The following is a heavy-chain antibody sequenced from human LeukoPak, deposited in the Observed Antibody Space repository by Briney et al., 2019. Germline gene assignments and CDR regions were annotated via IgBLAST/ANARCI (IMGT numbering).Heavy chain of an antibody. CDR2: IYYSGST. V-gene: IGHV4-39*01. Sequence: SETLSLTCTVSGGSISSSSYYWGWIRQPPGKGLEWIGSIYYSGSTYYNPSLKSRVTISVDTSKNQFSLKLSSVTAADTAVYYCAGQTKSIAARRNWFDPWGQGTLVTVSS. J-gene: IGHJ5*02. CDR3: AGQTKSIAARRNWFDP. D-gene: IGHD6-6*01. CDR1: GGSISSSSYY.